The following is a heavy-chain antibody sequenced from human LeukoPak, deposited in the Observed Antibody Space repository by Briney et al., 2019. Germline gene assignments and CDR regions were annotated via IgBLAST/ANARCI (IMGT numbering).Heavy chain of an antibody. V-gene: IGHV3-33*08. D-gene: IGHD4-17*01. CDR1: GLTFSSYG. CDR2: IWYDGSDK. CDR3: AREITVTSTTYFDY. Sequence: PGGSLRLSCAASGLTFSSYGMHWVRQAPGKGLEWVAVIWYDGSDKYYADSVKGRFTISRENSKNTLYLQMNSLRAEDTAVYYCAREITVTSTTYFDYWGQGTLVTVSS. J-gene: IGHJ4*02.